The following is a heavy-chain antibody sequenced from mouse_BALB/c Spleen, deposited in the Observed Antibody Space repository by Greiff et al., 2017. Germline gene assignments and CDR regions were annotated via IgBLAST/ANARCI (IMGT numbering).Heavy chain of an antibody. Sequence: EVMLVESGGGLVKPGGSLKLSCAASGFTFSDYYMYWVRQTPEKRLEWVATISDGGSYTYYPDSVKGRFTISRDNAKNNLYLQMSSLKSEDTAMYYGARDGNCAYWGQGTLVTVSA. D-gene: IGHD2-1*01. CDR1: GFTFSDYY. J-gene: IGHJ3*01. V-gene: IGHV5-4*02. CDR2: ISDGGSYT. CDR3: ARDGNCAY.